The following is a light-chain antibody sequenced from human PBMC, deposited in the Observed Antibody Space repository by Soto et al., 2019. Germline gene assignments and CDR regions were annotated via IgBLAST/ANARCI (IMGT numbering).Light chain of an antibody. J-gene: IGKJ1*01. CDR2: GAS. V-gene: IGKV3-20*01. CDR3: HQYGNSPQT. Sequence: EIVLTHSPGTLSLSPWEIATLSCRASQSVSSNYLAWYQQKPGQAPRLLIYGASSRATGIPDRFSGSGSGTVFTLTINILEPDDFAVYYCHQYGNSPQTFGQGTKVDIK. CDR1: QSVSSNY.